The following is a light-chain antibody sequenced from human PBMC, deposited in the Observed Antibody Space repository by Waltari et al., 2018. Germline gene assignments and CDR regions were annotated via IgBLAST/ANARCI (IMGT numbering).Light chain of an antibody. Sequence: IHLTQAPSSLSASVGDRVTITCRASQGIGSYLAWYQQKPGKAPKLLIYAASTLKNAVPPRFSGSGFGTDFTLTISSLQPEDFATYYCQQSNSYPFTFGPGTKVDIK. CDR2: AAS. J-gene: IGKJ3*01. V-gene: IGKV1-9*01. CDR3: QQSNSYPFT. CDR1: QGIGSY.